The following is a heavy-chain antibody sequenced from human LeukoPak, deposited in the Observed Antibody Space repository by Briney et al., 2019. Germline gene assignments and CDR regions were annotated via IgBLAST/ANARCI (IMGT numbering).Heavy chain of an antibody. V-gene: IGHV3-7*01. CDR3: ATSHDSSGNN. CDR1: GFTFSSYW. J-gene: IGHJ4*02. CDR2: INQDGGAK. D-gene: IGHD3-22*01. Sequence: SGGFLRLSCAASGFTFSSYWMAWVRQAPGKGLEWVGNINQDGGAKFSVDSVKGRFTISRDNARNSLYLQMNNLRVEDTGIYYCATSHDSSGNNWGQGTLVTVSS.